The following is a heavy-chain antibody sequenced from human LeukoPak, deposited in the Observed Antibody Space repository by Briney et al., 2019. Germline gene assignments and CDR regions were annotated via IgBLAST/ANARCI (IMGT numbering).Heavy chain of an antibody. D-gene: IGHD1-26*01. Sequence: EASVKVSCKASGYTFTSYVMNWVRQAPGQGLEWMGWINTNTGDPTYAQGFTGRFVFSLDTSVSTAYLQISSLKAEDTAVYYCCYSGSYYSFDPWGQGTLVTVSS. CDR3: CYSGSYYSFDP. CDR2: INTNTGDP. CDR1: GYTFTSYV. J-gene: IGHJ5*02. V-gene: IGHV7-4-1*02.